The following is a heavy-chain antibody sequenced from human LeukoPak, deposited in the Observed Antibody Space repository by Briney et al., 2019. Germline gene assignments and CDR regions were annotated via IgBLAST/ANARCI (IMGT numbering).Heavy chain of an antibody. V-gene: IGHV4-38-2*02. Sequence: PSETLSLTCTVSGYSISSGYYWGWIRQPPGKGLEWIGSIYHSGSTYYNPSLKSRVTISVDTSKNQFSLKLSSVTAADTAVYYCATGSGGPLDYWGQGTLVTVSS. CDR1: GYSISSGYY. CDR3: ATGSGGPLDY. J-gene: IGHJ4*02. D-gene: IGHD6-19*01. CDR2: IYHSGST.